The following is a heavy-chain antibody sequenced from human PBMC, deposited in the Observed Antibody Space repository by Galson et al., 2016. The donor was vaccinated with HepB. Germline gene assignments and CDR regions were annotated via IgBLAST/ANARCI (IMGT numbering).Heavy chain of an antibody. CDR1: GFTFSSYA. J-gene: IGHJ4*02. V-gene: IGHV3-21*01. D-gene: IGHD2-21*01. Sequence: SLRLSCAASGFTFSSYAMTWVRQAPGKGLEWVSSISSDGVYTYYADSLKGRFSISRDNAKSSLFLQMSSLRAEDMAMYYCARDYFCVGASCRGERGRFDYWGQGALVTVSS. CDR3: ARDYFCVGASCRGERGRFDY. CDR2: ISSDGVYT.